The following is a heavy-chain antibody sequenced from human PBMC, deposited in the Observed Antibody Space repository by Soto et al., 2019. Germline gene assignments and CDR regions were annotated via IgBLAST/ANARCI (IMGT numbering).Heavy chain of an antibody. CDR3: TRVGPHAMDV. Sequence: QVQLVQSGAEVKKPGASVKVSCKASGYTFSSYDINWVRQAPGQGPEWLGWMNPNSGNTGYAQRLQGRVTMTRNTSIRTAYMELRSLRSEDTDVYYCTRVGPHAMDVWGQGTTVTVSS. D-gene: IGHD3-16*01. CDR2: MNPNSGNT. J-gene: IGHJ6*02. CDR1: GYTFSSYD. V-gene: IGHV1-8*01.